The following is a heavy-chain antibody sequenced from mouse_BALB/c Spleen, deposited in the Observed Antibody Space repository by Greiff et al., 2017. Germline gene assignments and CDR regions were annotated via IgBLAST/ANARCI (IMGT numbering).Heavy chain of an antibody. CDR3: ARWLRREYGVYYFDY. Sequence: QVQLQQSGPELVKPGASVKMSCKASGYTFTDYVISWVKQRTGQGLEWIGEIYPGSGSTYYNEKFKGKATLTADKSSNTAYMQLSSLTSEDSAVYFCARWLRREYGVYYFDYWGQGTTLTVSS. J-gene: IGHJ2*01. D-gene: IGHD2-10*02. CDR2: IYPGSGST. V-gene: IGHV1-81*01. CDR1: GYTFTDYV.